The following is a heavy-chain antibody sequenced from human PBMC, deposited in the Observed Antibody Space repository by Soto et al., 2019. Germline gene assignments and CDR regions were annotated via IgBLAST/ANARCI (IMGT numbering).Heavy chain of an antibody. J-gene: IGHJ3*02. CDR2: IWYDGSNK. CDR1: GFTFSSYG. Sequence: QVQLVESGGGVVQPGRSLRLSCAASGFTFSSYGMHWVRQAPGKGLEWVAVIWYDGSNKYYADSVKGRFTISRDNSKNTLYLQKNSLRDEDTAVYYCAREAHLYDSSDYYSNDAFDIWGEGTMVTVSS. CDR3: AREAHLYDSSDYYSNDAFDI. V-gene: IGHV3-33*01. D-gene: IGHD3-22*01.